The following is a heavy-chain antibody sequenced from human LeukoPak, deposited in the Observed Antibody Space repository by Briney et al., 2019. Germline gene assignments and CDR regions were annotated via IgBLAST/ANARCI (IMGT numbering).Heavy chain of an antibody. CDR1: GFTFDDFG. CDR3: AKDRDDYGDDC. CDR2: IRSDVTNK. V-gene: IGHV3-30*02. J-gene: IGHJ4*02. D-gene: IGHD4-17*01. Sequence: GGSLRLSCAASGFTFDDFGMHWVRQAPGKGLEWVALIRSDVTNKYYVDSVKGRFTISRDNSKNTLYLQMTSLRVEDTAVYYCAKDRDDYGDDCWGQGILVTVST.